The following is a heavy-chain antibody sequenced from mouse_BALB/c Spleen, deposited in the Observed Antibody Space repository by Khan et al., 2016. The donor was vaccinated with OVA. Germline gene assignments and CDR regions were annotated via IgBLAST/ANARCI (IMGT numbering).Heavy chain of an antibody. CDR2: ISGDSSTI. D-gene: IGHD1-1*01. J-gene: IGHJ2*01. Sequence: EVELVESGGGLVQPGGSRKLSCVASGFTFSSYGMHWVRQAPEKGLEWVAYISGDSSTIYYTDTVKGRFTISRDNPKNTLSLQMTSLMSEDTAMYYCATSYYDGYYFDYWGPGTTLTVSS. CDR3: ATSYYDGYYFDY. V-gene: IGHV5-17*02. CDR1: GFTFSSYG.